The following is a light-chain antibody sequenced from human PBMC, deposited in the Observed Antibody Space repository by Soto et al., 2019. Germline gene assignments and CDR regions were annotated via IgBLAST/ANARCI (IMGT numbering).Light chain of an antibody. CDR1: QSLSGW. Sequence: DIQMTQSPSTLSASVGDRVTITCRASQSLSGWLAWYQQTSGKAPKLLISDAFRLESGVPSRFSGSGSGTDFTLTISSLQPGDSATYYCQQYNSYPWTFGLGTKVDIK. CDR3: QQYNSYPWT. J-gene: IGKJ1*01. CDR2: DAF. V-gene: IGKV1-5*01.